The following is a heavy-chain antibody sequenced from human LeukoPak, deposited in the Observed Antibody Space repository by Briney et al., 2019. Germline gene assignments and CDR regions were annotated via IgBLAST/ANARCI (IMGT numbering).Heavy chain of an antibody. D-gene: IGHD1-26*01. CDR3: ARHADTGSGYYDY. CDR2: IYYSGST. Sequence: SETLSLTCTVSGGSINNYYWSWIRQPPGKGLEWIGYIYYSGSTNYNPSLKSRVTISVYTSKNHFSLRLSSVTAADTAVYYCARHADTGSGYYDYWGQGVLVTVSS. CDR1: GGSINNYY. V-gene: IGHV4-59*08. J-gene: IGHJ4*02.